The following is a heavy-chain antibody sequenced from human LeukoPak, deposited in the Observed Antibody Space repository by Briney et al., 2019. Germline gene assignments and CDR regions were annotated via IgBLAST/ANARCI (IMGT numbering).Heavy chain of an antibody. CDR1: GFTFSSHS. J-gene: IGHJ4*02. CDR2: ISSGSTAM. CDR3: ATWAGTATGFSGPFDY. D-gene: IGHD6-13*01. V-gene: IGHV3-48*01. Sequence: GGSLRLSCAASGFTFSSHSMHWVRQAPGKGLEWISYISSGSTAMYYADSVKGRFTISRDNARNSLYLQMNSLRGDDTAVYYCATWAGTATGFSGPFDYWSQGTLVTVSS.